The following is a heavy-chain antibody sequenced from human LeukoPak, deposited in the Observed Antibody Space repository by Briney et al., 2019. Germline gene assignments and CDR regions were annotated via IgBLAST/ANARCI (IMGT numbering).Heavy chain of an antibody. D-gene: IGHD5-24*01. Sequence: SETLSLTCAVYGGSFSGYYWSWIRQPPGKGLEWIGEINHSGSTDYNPSLKSRVTISVDTSKNQFSLKLTSVTAADTAVYYCANFRDGYNSLFGAFDIWGQGTMVTVSS. CDR2: INHSGST. J-gene: IGHJ3*02. V-gene: IGHV4-34*01. CDR3: ANFRDGYNSLFGAFDI. CDR1: GGSFSGYY.